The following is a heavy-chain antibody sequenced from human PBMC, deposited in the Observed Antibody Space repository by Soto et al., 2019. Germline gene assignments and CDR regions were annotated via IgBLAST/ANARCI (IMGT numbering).Heavy chain of an antibody. J-gene: IGHJ1*01. Sequence: QVQLVESGGGVVQPGTSLRVSCVGSGFTFRSYVIHWVRQAPGKGLEWVALTSYDGSDKYYGDSVRGRFTISRDNSRNTVDLQMDNLRPEDTALYYCARWGTTAGLDVWGQGTLVSV. CDR2: TSYDGSDK. CDR1: GFTFRSYV. CDR3: ARWGTTAGLDV. D-gene: IGHD3-16*01. V-gene: IGHV3-30*19.